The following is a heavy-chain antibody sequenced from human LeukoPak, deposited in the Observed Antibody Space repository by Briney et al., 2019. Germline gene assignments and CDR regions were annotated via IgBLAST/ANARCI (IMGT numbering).Heavy chain of an antibody. J-gene: IGHJ6*02. V-gene: IGHV1-2*02. CDR2: INPNSGGT. D-gene: IGHD1-26*01. CDR3: ARDSGSYGSYYYYYGVDV. CDR1: GYTFTGYY. Sequence: ASVKVSCKASGYTFTGYYMHWVRQAPGQGLEWMGWINPNSGGTNYAQKFQGRVTMTRDTSISTAYMELSRLRSDDTAVYYCARDSGSYGSYYYYYGVDVWGQGTTVTVSS.